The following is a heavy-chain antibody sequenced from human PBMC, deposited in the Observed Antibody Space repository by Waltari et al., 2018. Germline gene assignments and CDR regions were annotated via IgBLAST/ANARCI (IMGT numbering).Heavy chain of an antibody. Sequence: QVQLQESGTVLVKPSQTLSLTCTVSGDSISSGTYFWRWIRQPAGKGLEWIGRIHSSGISNYNPSLSRRVTMSVDTSKNQFSLSLTSVTAADTAIYYCAREEGSYGHWGLGTLVTVSS. D-gene: IGHD3-16*01. J-gene: IGHJ4*02. V-gene: IGHV4-61*02. CDR2: IHSSGIS. CDR1: GDSISSGTYF. CDR3: AREEGSYGH.